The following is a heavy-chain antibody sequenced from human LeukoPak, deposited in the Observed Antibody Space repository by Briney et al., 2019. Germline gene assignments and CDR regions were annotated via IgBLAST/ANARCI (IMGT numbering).Heavy chain of an antibody. CDR1: EFTFSKYW. CDR3: AGGSDWTTTY. CDR2: IKQDGSEK. V-gene: IGHV3-7*04. J-gene: IGHJ4*02. Sequence: GGSLRLSCAASEFTFSKYWMSWVRQAPGKGLEWVGNIKQDGSEKFYVDSVRGRFTISRDNTKNSLYLQMDSVRVEDTAVYYCAGGSDWTTTYWGQGTLVTVSS. D-gene: IGHD2-21*01.